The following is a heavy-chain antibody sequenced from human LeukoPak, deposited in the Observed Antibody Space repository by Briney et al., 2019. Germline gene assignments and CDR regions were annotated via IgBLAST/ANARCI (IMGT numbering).Heavy chain of an antibody. D-gene: IGHD3-3*01. V-gene: IGHV4-31*03. J-gene: IGHJ4*02. CDR1: GGSISSSTYY. CDR2: IYYSGGS. Sequence: RPSETLSLTCTVSGGSISSSTYYWSWVRQHPGKGPEWIGYIYYSGGSYYNPSLKSRATISIVTSNNQFALKLSSVTAADTAVYYCARGRSGARVGGFDYWGQGTLVTVSS. CDR3: ARGRSGARVGGFDY.